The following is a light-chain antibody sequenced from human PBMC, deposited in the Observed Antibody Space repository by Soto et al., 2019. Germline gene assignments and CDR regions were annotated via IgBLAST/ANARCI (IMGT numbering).Light chain of an antibody. CDR2: AAS. J-gene: IGKJ4*01. CDR3: LQDHNLLT. CDR1: QDAGND. V-gene: IGKV1-6*01. Sequence: IQMTQSPSSLSASVGDRVTITCRASQDAGNDLGWYQQKPGKAPKLLIYAASTLQIGVPSRFSGSGSGTDFTLTISSLQPEDFATYYCLQDHNLLTFGGGTKVEIK.